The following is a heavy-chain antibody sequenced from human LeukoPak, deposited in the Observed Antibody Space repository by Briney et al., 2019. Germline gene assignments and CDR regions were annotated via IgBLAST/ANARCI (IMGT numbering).Heavy chain of an antibody. CDR3: ARWLYSSGWAIDY. J-gene: IGHJ4*02. V-gene: IGHV3-30*02. CDR1: GFTFSSYG. CDR2: IRYDGSNK. Sequence: GGSLRLSCAASGFTFSSYGIHWVRQAPGKGLEWVAFIRYDGSNKYYTDSVKGRFTISRDNAEDSLFLQMNDLRAEDTAVYYCARWLYSSGWAIDYWGQGTLVTVSS. D-gene: IGHD6-19*01.